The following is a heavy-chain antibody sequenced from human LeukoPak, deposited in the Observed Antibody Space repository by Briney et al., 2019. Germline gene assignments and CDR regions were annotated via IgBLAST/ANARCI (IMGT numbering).Heavy chain of an antibody. CDR3: ARDGYCSSTSCPPSYYYMDV. Sequence: SETLSLTCTVSGGSISSYYWSWIRQPAGKGLEWIGRIYTSGSTNYNSSLKSRVTMSVDTSKNQFSLKLSSVTAADTAVYYCARDGYCSSTSCPPSYYYMDVWGKGTTVTVSS. V-gene: IGHV4-4*07. CDR1: GGSISSYY. J-gene: IGHJ6*03. CDR2: IYTSGST. D-gene: IGHD2-2*01.